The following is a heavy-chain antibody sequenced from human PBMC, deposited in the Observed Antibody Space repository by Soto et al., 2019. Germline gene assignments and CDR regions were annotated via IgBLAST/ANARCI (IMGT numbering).Heavy chain of an antibody. CDR1: GGSFSSYY. CDR2: IYYSGST. CDR3: AGRDCSGTNCYYLDYYYMDV. Sequence: QVQLQESGPGLVRPSETLSLTCTVSGGSFSSYYWTWIRQSPGKGLEWIGYIYYSGSTDYNPSLRGRLAISIDTSKSQFSLRLNAMTAADTAVYYCAGRDCSGTNCYYLDYYYMDVWGKGTTVTVS. V-gene: IGHV4-59*08. J-gene: IGHJ6*03. D-gene: IGHD2-2*01.